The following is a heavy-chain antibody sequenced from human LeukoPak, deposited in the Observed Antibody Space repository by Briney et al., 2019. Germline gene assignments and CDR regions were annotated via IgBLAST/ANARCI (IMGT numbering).Heavy chain of an antibody. J-gene: IGHJ4*02. Sequence: GSVKVSCKASGYTFTSYDINWVRQATGQGLEWMGWMNPNSGNTGYAQKFQGRVTMTRNTSISTAYMELSSLRSEDTAVYYCARGTTILYYGSGSAPDYWGQGTLVTVSS. V-gene: IGHV1-8*02. CDR2: MNPNSGNT. D-gene: IGHD3-10*01. CDR3: ARGTTILYYGSGSAPDY. CDR1: GYTFTSYD.